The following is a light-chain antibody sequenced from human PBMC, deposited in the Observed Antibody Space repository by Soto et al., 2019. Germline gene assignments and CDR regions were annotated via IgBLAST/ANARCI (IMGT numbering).Light chain of an antibody. CDR1: QSVSSN. Sequence: EVVMTQSPATLSVSPVERATLSCTASQSVSSNLAWYQQKPGQAPRLLIYGASTRATGTPARFSGSGSGTEFTLTINSLQSEDFAVYFCQQYNKWPPITFGPGTKVDIK. J-gene: IGKJ3*01. CDR3: QQYNKWPPIT. CDR2: GAS. V-gene: IGKV3-15*01.